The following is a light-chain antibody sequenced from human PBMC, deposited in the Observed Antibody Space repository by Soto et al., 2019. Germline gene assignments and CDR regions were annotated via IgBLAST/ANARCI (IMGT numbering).Light chain of an antibody. CDR1: SSNIGSND. V-gene: IGLV1-51*02. Sequence: QSVLTQPPSVSAAPGQKVTISCSGNSSNIGSNDVSWYQQLPGKAPKLLIYENSQRPSGIPDRSSGSKSGTSATLGITGLQTGDEADYYCGTGDSSLIALFGTGTKLTVL. CDR3: GTGDSSLIAL. J-gene: IGLJ1*01. CDR2: ENS.